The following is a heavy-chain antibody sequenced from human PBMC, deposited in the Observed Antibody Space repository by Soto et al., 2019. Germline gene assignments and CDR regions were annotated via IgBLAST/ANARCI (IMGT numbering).Heavy chain of an antibody. CDR1: GFTFSSYS. CDR3: ASASSSLYF. D-gene: IGHD6-13*01. CDR2: ISSSNRTI. Sequence: GGSLRLSCAASGFTFSSYSMNWVRQAPGKGLEWVSYISSSNRTIYNAEKVKGRFTNSRDNAKNSLKLKMKSLRAEETDVYNYASASSSLYF. J-gene: IGHJ2*01. V-gene: IGHV3-48*01.